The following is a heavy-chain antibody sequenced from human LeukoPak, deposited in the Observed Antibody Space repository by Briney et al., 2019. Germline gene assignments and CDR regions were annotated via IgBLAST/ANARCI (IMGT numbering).Heavy chain of an antibody. CDR3: ARDNRVGATRRSAFDI. CDR2: IYTSGST. J-gene: IGHJ3*02. D-gene: IGHD1-26*01. V-gene: IGHV4-4*07. CDR1: GGSISSYY. Sequence: SETLSLTCTVSGGSISSYYWSWIRQPAGKGLEWTGRIYTSGSTNYNPSLKSRVTMSVDTSKNQFSLKLSSVTAADTAVYYCARDNRVGATRRSAFDIWGQGTMVTVSS.